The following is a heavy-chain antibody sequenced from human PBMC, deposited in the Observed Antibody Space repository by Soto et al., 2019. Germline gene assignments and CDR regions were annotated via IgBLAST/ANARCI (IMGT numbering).Heavy chain of an antibody. CDR3: ASDIAAAGTLAN. CDR2: ISYDGSNK. D-gene: IGHD6-13*01. CDR1: GFTFSSYA. V-gene: IGHV3-30-3*01. J-gene: IGHJ4*02. Sequence: QVQLVESGGGVVQPGRSLRLSCAASGFTFSSYAMHWVRQAPGKGLEWVAVISYDGSNKYYADSVKGRFTISRDNSKNTLYLQMNSLRAEDTAVYYCASDIAAAGTLANWGQGTLVTVSS.